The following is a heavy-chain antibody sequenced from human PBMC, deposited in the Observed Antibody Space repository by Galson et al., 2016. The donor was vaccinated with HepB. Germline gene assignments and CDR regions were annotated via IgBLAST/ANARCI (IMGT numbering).Heavy chain of an antibody. J-gene: IGHJ6*03. D-gene: IGHD1-7*01. CDR2: ISGSGGNI. CDR3: AKEVELLNHYYYYYMDV. V-gene: IGHV3-23*01. Sequence: SLRLSCAASGFTFSSYAMNWVRQAPGKGLEWVSGISGSGGNIYYADSVKGRFTISRDNSKTTLYLQMNSLRAEDTAIYYCAKEVELLNHYYYYYMDVWGEGTTVTVFS. CDR1: GFTFSSYA.